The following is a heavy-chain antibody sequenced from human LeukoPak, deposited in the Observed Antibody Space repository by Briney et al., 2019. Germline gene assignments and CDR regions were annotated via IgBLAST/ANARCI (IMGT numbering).Heavy chain of an antibody. D-gene: IGHD3-22*01. J-gene: IGHJ3*02. CDR3: ATDRVFDYDILAAFDI. CDR2: ISPYNGDT. Sequence: ASVKVSCKAAGYTFPNYGISWVRQAPGQGLEWMGWISPYNGDTKYEQKLQGRVTMTTDTPTSTAYMELRSLRSEDTAVYYCATDRVFDYDILAAFDIWGQGTMVTVSS. CDR1: GYTFPNYG. V-gene: IGHV1-18*01.